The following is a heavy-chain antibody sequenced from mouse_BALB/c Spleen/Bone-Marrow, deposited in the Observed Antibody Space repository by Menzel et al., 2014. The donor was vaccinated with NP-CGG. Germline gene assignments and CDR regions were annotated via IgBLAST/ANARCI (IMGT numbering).Heavy chain of an antibody. D-gene: IGHD2-10*01. J-gene: IGHJ2*01. CDR2: ILPGSGST. CDR3: VRGAYYGNYFDY. V-gene: IGHV1-9*01. CDR1: GYTFSSYW. Sequence: QVQLQQPGAELMKPGASVKISCKATGYTFSSYWIEWVKQRPGHGLEWIGEILPGSGSTNYNEKFKGKATFTADTSSNTAYMQLSSLTSEDSAVYYCVRGAYYGNYFDYWGQGTTLTVSS.